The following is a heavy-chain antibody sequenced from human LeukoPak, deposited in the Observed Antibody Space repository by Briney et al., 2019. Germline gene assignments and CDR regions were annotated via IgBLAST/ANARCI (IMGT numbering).Heavy chain of an antibody. V-gene: IGHV1-18*01. CDR3: ARVGAYCTSSSCFDY. CDR2: ISAYNGNA. D-gene: IGHD2-2*01. Sequence: ASVKVSCKASGYTFTNYGISWVRQAPGQGLEWMGWISAYNGNADYAQKFQGRVTMTTDTSTSTAYMELRSLRSDDTAVYFCARVGAYCTSSSCFDYWGQGNLVTVSS. CDR1: GYTFTNYG. J-gene: IGHJ4*02.